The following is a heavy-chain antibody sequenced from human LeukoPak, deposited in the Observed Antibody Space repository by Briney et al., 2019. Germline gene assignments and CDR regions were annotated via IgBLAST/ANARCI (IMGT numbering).Heavy chain of an antibody. Sequence: PSETLSLTCTVSGGSISSSSYYWGWIRQPPGKGLEWIGRIYYSGSNYYSPSLKSRVTISVDTSKNQFSLKLSSVTAADTAVYYCASAYDSSGYYPFDYWGQGTLVTVSS. D-gene: IGHD3-22*01. CDR3: ASAYDSSGYYPFDY. CDR1: GGSISSSSYY. CDR2: IYYSGSN. V-gene: IGHV4-39*01. J-gene: IGHJ4*02.